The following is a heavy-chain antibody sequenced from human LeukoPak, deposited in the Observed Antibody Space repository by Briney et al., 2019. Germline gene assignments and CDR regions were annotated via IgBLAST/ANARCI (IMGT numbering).Heavy chain of an antibody. Sequence: GASVKVSCKASGYTFTSYGISWVRQAPGQGLEWMGWISAYNGNTNYAQKLQGRVTMTTDTSTSTAYMELRSLRSDDTAVYYCARACRIAAAGSYHYYYYYMDVWGKGTTVTVSS. D-gene: IGHD6-13*01. J-gene: IGHJ6*03. CDR1: GYTFTSYG. V-gene: IGHV1-18*01. CDR2: ISAYNGNT. CDR3: ARACRIAAAGSYHYYYYYMDV.